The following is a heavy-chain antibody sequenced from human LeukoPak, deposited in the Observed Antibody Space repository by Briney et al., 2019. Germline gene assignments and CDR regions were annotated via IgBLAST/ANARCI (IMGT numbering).Heavy chain of an antibody. CDR1: GFTFSSYA. CDR3: AKGPTKGYCSSTSCYIVDWFDP. Sequence: GGSLRLSCAASGFTFSSYAMSWVRQAPGKGLEWVSAISGSGSSTYYADSVKGRFTISTDNSKNTLYLQMNSLRAEDTAVYYCAKGPTKGYCSSTSCYIVDWFDPWGQGTLVTVSS. V-gene: IGHV3-23*01. J-gene: IGHJ5*02. CDR2: ISGSGSST. D-gene: IGHD2-2*02.